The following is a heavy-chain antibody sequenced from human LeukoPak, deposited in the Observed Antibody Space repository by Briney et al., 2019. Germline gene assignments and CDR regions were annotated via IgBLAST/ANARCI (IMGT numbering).Heavy chain of an antibody. V-gene: IGHV4-31*03. J-gene: IGHJ4*02. Sequence: PLETLSLTCTVSGGSISSGGYYWSWIRQHPGKGLEWIGYIYYSGSTYYNPSLKSRVTISVDTSKNQFSLKLSSVTAADTAVYYCARDQDNGSGYYDYWGQGTLVTVSS. CDR3: ARDQDNGSGYYDY. D-gene: IGHD3-10*01. CDR1: GGSISSGGYY. CDR2: IYYSGST.